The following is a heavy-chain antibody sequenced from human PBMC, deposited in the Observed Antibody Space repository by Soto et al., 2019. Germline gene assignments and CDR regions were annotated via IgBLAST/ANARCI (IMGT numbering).Heavy chain of an antibody. V-gene: IGHV3-13*01. D-gene: IGHD2-15*01. CDR2: IGTAGDT. J-gene: IGHJ3*02. Sequence: EVQLVESGGGLVQPGGSLRLSCAASGFTFSSYDMHWVHQATGKGLEWVSAIGTAGDTYYPGSVKGRFTISRENAKNSLYLQMNSLRAGDTAVYYCARGPTEYCSGGSCYRDGAFDIWGQGTMVTVSS. CDR1: GFTFSSYD. CDR3: ARGPTEYCSGGSCYRDGAFDI.